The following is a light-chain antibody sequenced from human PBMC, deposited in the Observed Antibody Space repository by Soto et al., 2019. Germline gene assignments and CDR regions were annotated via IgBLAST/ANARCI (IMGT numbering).Light chain of an antibody. CDR1: QSVSSY. V-gene: IGKV3-20*01. J-gene: IGKJ4*01. CDR2: GAS. Sequence: IVLTQSPVTLSVSPREIATLSCRASQSVSSYLAWYQQKPGQAPRLLIYGASSRATGIPDRFSGSGSGTDFTLTIFILEPEDFTVYYCQQVSSYPLTFCGGSMVDFK. CDR3: QQVSSYPLT.